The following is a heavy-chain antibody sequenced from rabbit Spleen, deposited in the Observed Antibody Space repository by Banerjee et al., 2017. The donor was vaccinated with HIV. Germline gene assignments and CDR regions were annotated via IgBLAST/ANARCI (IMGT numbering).Heavy chain of an antibody. CDR2: MDTGSSGFT. V-gene: IGHV1S40*01. J-gene: IGHJ6*01. D-gene: IGHD1-1*01. CDR1: GIDFSSNA. Sequence: QSLEESGGDLVKPGASLTLTCTASGIDFSSNAMCWVRQAPGKGPEWIACMDTGSSGFTYFASWAKGRFTISKTSSTTVTLQMTSLTAADTATYFCARDTSTSFSTYGMDLWGQGTLVTVS. CDR3: ARDTSTSFSTYGMDL.